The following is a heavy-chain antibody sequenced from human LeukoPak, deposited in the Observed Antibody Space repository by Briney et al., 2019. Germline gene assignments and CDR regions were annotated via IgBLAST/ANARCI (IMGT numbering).Heavy chain of an antibody. J-gene: IGHJ5*02. CDR2: INHSGST. V-gene: IGHV4-34*01. CDR3: ARGRGSIAVAGTYSGWFDP. D-gene: IGHD6-19*01. CDR1: GGSFSGYY. Sequence: PSETLSLTCAVYGGSFSGYYWSWIRQPPGKGLEWIGEINHSGSTNYNPSLKSRVTISVDTSKNQFSLKLSSVTAADTAVYYCARGRGSIAVAGTYSGWFDPWGQGTLVTVSS.